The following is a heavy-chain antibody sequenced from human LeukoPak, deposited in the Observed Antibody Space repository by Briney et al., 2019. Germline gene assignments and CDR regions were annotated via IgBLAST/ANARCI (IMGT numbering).Heavy chain of an antibody. CDR1: GGTFSSYT. D-gene: IGHD6-6*01. J-gene: IGHJ6*03. CDR2: IIPILGIA. V-gene: IGHV1-69*04. CDR3: ARDRGGSSVYYYYYMDV. Sequence: SVKVSCKASGGTFSSYTISWVRQAPGQGLEWMGRIIPILGIANYAQKFQGRVTITAEKSTSTAYMELSSLRSEDTAVYYCARDRGGSSVYYYYYMDVWGKGTTVTVSS.